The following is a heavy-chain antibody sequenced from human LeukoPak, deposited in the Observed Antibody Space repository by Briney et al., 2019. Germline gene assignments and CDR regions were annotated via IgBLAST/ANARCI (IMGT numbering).Heavy chain of an antibody. CDR3: ARVIPYYYYMDV. D-gene: IGHD2-2*02. Sequence: SETLSLTCAVYGGSFSGYYWSWIRQPPGKGLEWIGYIYYRGSTNYNPSLESRVTISVDTSKNQFSLKLNSVTAADTAVYYCARVIPYYYYMDVWGKGTTVTVSS. J-gene: IGHJ6*03. CDR2: IYYRGST. CDR1: GGSFSGYY. V-gene: IGHV4-59*01.